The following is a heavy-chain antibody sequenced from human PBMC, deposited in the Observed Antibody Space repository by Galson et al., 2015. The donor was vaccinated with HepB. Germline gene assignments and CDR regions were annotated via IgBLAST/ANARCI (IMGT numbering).Heavy chain of an antibody. CDR3: ARADSSIVAGGSPLYYYGTDV. D-gene: IGHD5-12*01. J-gene: IGHJ6*02. Sequence: SVKVSCKASGGTFSSYAISWVRQAPGQGLEWMGGIIPIFGTANYAQKFQGRVTITADESTSTAYMELSSLRSEDTAVYYCARADSSIVAGGSPLYYYGTDVWGQGTTVTVSS. CDR1: GGTFSSYA. V-gene: IGHV1-69*13. CDR2: IIPIFGTA.